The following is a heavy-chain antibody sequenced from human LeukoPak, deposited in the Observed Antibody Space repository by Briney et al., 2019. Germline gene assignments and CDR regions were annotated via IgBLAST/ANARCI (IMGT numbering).Heavy chain of an antibody. Sequence: PSETLSLTCTVSGGSISSGGYYWRWIRQHPGRGLGWIGYIYYSGSPYYNPSLNSRVTISVDTSKNQFSLKLSSVTAADTAVYYCAREGVYDILTGPMDWGQGTLVTVSS. CDR3: AREGVYDILTGPMD. CDR2: IYYSGSP. J-gene: IGHJ4*02. CDR1: GGSISSGGYY. V-gene: IGHV4-31*03. D-gene: IGHD3-9*01.